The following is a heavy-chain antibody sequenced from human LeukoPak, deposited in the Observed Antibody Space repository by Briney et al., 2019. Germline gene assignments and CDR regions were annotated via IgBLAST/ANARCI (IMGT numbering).Heavy chain of an antibody. CDR1: RLTLSNYA. CDR3: AKGFGGSYGYYFDY. J-gene: IGHJ4*02. D-gene: IGHD1-26*01. CDR2: ISYDGSNK. V-gene: IGHV3-30*18. Sequence: GGSLRLSCAASRLTLSNYAMSWVRQAPGKGLEWVAVISYDGSNKYYADSVKGRFTISRDNSKNTLYLQMNSLRAEDTAVYYCAKGFGGSYGYYFDYWGQGTLVTVSS.